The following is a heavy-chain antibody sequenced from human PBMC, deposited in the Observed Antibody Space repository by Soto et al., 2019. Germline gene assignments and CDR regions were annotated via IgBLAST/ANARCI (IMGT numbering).Heavy chain of an antibody. CDR3: ARESIKYSSGSNCFDY. CDR1: GFTFSSYG. Sequence: QVQLVESGGGVVQPGRSLRLSCAASGFTFSSYGMHWVRQAPGKGLEWVAVIWYDGSNKYYADSVKGRFTISRDNSKNTLYLQMNSLRAEDTAVYYCARESIKYSSGSNCFDYWGQGTLVTVSS. V-gene: IGHV3-33*01. CDR2: IWYDGSNK. D-gene: IGHD6-19*01. J-gene: IGHJ4*02.